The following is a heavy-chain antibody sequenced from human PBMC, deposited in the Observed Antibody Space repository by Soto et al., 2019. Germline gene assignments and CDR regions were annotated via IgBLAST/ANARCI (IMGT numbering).Heavy chain of an antibody. CDR2: FYYSGST. Sequence: QLQLEESGPGLVKPSETLSLTCTVSGGAISSSSYYWGWIRQSPGKGLEGIGSFYYSGSTYYSPSLKSRVTISGDTSKKQISLRLSSVTATDTAVYYCARMSVASRYMDVWGKGATVTVYS. J-gene: IGHJ6*03. CDR1: GGAISSSSYY. V-gene: IGHV4-39*01. D-gene: IGHD5-12*01. CDR3: ARMSVASRYMDV.